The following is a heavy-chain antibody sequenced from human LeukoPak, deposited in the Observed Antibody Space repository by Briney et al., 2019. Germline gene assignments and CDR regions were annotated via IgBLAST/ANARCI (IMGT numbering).Heavy chain of an antibody. V-gene: IGHV4-30-2*01. J-gene: IGHJ4*02. CDR2: IYHSGST. Sequence: SEALSLTCIVSGGSISSGAYYWSWIRQPPGKGLEWIGYIYHSGSTYYNPSLKSRVTISVDRSKNQFSLKLSSVTAADTAVYYCARGGPEWERHFDYWGQGTLVTVSS. CDR1: GGSISSGAYY. D-gene: IGHD1-26*01. CDR3: ARGGPEWERHFDY.